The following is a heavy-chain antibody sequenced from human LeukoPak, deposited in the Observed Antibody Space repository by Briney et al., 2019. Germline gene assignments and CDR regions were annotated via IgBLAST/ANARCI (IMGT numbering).Heavy chain of an antibody. D-gene: IGHD6-13*01. J-gene: IGHJ4*02. V-gene: IGHV3-23*01. CDR3: AEEIGSSSWYRAGDY. CDR1: GFTFSSYA. CDR2: ISGSGGST. Sequence: GGSLRLSCAASGFTFSSYAMSWVRQAPGKGLEWVSAISGSGGSTYFADSVRGRFTISRDNSKNTLYLQMNSLRADDTAVYYCAEEIGSSSWYRAGDYWGQGTLVTVSS.